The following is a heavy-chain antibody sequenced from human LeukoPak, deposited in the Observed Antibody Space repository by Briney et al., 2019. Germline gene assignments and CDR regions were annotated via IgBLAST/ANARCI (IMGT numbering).Heavy chain of an antibody. J-gene: IGHJ4*02. CDR1: GFTFSSYA. Sequence: GGSLKLSCAASGFTFSSYAMSWVRQAPGKGLEWVSAISGIRGRGGITYYADSVKGRFTISRDASKNTLYLQMNSLRAEDTAVYFCAKPARGDYYESSGYDYWGQGTLVTVSS. CDR2: ISGIRGRGGIT. CDR3: AKPARGDYYESSGYDY. V-gene: IGHV3-23*01. D-gene: IGHD3-22*01.